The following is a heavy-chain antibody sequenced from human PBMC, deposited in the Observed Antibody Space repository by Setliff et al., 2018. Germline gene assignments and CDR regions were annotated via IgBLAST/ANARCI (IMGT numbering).Heavy chain of an antibody. Sequence: ASVKVSCKASGYIFTSYAINWVRQAPGQGLEWMGSISAYNANTNYAQKFQGRVTMTTDTSTTTAYMEVRSLRSDDTAVYYCARDRKEIVVKPPAASLDYWGQGTQVTVSS. CDR2: ISAYNANT. V-gene: IGHV1-18*01. CDR1: GYIFTSYA. J-gene: IGHJ4*02. CDR3: ARDRKEIVVKPPAASLDY. D-gene: IGHD2-2*01.